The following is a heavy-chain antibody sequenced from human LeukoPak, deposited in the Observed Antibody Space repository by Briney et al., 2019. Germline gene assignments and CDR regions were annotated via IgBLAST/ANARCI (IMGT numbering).Heavy chain of an antibody. CDR2: MDPNSGNS. D-gene: IGHD4-17*01. CDR3: ARSLTVTTRPSGY. J-gene: IGHJ4*02. CDR1: GYTFTSYD. Sequence: ASVEVSCKASGYTFTSYDINWVRQATGQGLEWMGWMDPNSGNSEYAQKFQGRVTMTRNTSISTAYMELSGLRSEDTAIYYCARSLTVTTRPSGYWGQGTLVTVSS. V-gene: IGHV1-8*01.